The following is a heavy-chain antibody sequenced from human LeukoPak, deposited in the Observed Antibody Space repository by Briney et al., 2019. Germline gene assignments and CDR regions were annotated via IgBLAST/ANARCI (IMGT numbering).Heavy chain of an antibody. D-gene: IGHD2-21*02. CDR3: ARVRCGGDCYILYYFDY. J-gene: IGHJ4*02. Sequence: GGSLRLSCAASGFTFSSYWMSWVRQAPGKGLEWVANIKQDGSEKYYVDSVKGRLTISRDNAKNSLYLQMNSLRAEDTAVYYCARVRCGGDCYILYYFDYWGQGTLVTVSS. V-gene: IGHV3-7*01. CDR1: GFTFSSYW. CDR2: IKQDGSEK.